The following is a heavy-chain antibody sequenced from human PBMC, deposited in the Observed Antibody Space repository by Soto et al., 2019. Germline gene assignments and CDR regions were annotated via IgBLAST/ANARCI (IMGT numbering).Heavy chain of an antibody. CDR2: IYWDDDK. J-gene: IGHJ1*01. D-gene: IGHD2-15*01. Sequence: QITLKESGPTLVKPTQTLTLTCTFSGFSLSTSGVGVGWIRQPPGKALEWLGIIYWDDDKRYSPSLKSRLTFTKDSSKNRVVLTMTNMDPVDTDTYYCAHSLAPKFHHWGQGTLVTVSS. CDR1: GFSLSTSGVG. V-gene: IGHV2-5*02. CDR3: AHSLAPKFHH.